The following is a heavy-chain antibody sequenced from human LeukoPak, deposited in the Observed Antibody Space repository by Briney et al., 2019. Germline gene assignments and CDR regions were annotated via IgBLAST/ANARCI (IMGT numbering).Heavy chain of an antibody. Sequence: SETLSLTCTVSGGSISSGDYYWSWIRQPPGKGLEWIGYIYYSGSTYYNPSLRSRVTISVDTSKNQFSLKLSSVTAADTAVYYCAREWGYDSSGYYSGVGYWGQGTLVTVSS. D-gene: IGHD3-22*01. V-gene: IGHV4-30-4*01. CDR3: AREWGYDSSGYYSGVGY. CDR1: GGSISSGDYY. CDR2: IYYSGST. J-gene: IGHJ4*02.